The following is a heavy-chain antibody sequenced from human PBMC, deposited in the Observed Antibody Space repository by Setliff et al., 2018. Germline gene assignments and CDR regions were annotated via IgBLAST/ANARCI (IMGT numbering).Heavy chain of an antibody. CDR2: IFQSGIT. CDR1: GFSITHGYY. J-gene: IGHJ3*02. Sequence: TLSLTCAVSGFSITHGYYWGWIRQSPGKQLEWIGNIFQSGITFYNPSLKSRVTMSVDTSKNQFSLILRSVTAADTAVYYCARGRMRGSCSGPSCTYDPFDIWGQGTPVTVSS. V-gene: IGHV4-38-2*01. CDR3: ARGRMRGSCSGPSCTYDPFDI. D-gene: IGHD2-2*01.